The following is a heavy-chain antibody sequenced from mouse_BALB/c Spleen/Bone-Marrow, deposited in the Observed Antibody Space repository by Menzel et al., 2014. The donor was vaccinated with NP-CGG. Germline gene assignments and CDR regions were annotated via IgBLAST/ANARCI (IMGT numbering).Heavy chain of an antibody. CDR2: ISSGGSYT. D-gene: IGHD1-3*01. J-gene: IGHJ4*01. Sequence: EVKLVESGGDLVKPGGSLKLSCAASGFTFSNYGMSWVRQTPDKRLEWVATISSGGSYTYFPDSVKGRFTISRDNAKNTLYLQMNSLTSEDAAMYYCARLTPDYAMDYWGQGTSVTVSS. CDR1: GFTFSNYG. V-gene: IGHV5-6*01. CDR3: ARLTPDYAMDY.